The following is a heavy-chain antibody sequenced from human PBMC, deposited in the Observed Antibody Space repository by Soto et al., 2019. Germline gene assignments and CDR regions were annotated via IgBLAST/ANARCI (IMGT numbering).Heavy chain of an antibody. J-gene: IGHJ4*02. CDR1: GFTFSSYA. V-gene: IGHV3-23*01. D-gene: IGHD4-17*01. CDR2: ISGSGGST. CDR3: AGFSTTVTTLPSDY. Sequence: PGGSLRLSCAASGFTFSSYAMSWVRQAPGKGLEWVSAISGSGGSTYYADSVKGRFTISRDNSKNTLYLQMNSLRAEDTAVYYCAGFSTTVTTLPSDYWGQGTLVTVSS.